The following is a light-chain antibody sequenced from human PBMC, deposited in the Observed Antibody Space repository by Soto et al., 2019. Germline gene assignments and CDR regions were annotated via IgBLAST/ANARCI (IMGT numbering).Light chain of an antibody. CDR3: SSYTSSSTL. J-gene: IGLJ1*01. CDR2: DVS. V-gene: IGLV2-11*01. Sequence: QSVLTQPRSVSGSPGQSVTISCTGTNSDVGGYNFVSWYQQHPGKAPKLIIYDVSKRPSGVPDRFSGSKSGNTASLTISGLQADDEADYYCSSYTSSSTLFGTGTKLTVL. CDR1: NSDVGGYNF.